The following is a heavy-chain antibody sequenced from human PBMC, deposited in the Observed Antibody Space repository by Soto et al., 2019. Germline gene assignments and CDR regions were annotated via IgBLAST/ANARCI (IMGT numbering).Heavy chain of an antibody. CDR1: GITFSNYW. D-gene: IGHD3-22*01. Sequence: DVQVEESGGGLVQPGGSLRLSCAASGITFSNYWMEWVRQAPGKGLVWVSRIHSDGITTYYGDSVKGRFTISRDNAKSTVYLQMNSLGAEDTATYHCTLHEFDSSGYVSDYWGQGTLVTVSS. CDR3: TLHEFDSSGYVSDY. CDR2: IHSDGITT. V-gene: IGHV3-74*01. J-gene: IGHJ4*02.